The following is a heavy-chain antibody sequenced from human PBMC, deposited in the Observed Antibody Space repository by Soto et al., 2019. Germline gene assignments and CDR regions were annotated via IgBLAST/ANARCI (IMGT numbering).Heavy chain of an antibody. CDR1: GFSFSTYW. V-gene: IGHV3-74*01. J-gene: IGHJ1*01. CDR3: ARDEGRQGPEYFHH. Sequence: EVQLVESGGGLVQPGGSLRLSCAASGFSFSTYWRYWVRQAPGKGLVWVSRINVDGNTINYADSVKGRFTVSRDNAKNTLYLQMNSLRAEDTAVYYCARDEGRQGPEYFHHWGQGTLVTVSS. CDR2: INVDGNTI.